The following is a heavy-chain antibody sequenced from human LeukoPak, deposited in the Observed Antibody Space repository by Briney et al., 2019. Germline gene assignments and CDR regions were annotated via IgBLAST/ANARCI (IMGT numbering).Heavy chain of an antibody. D-gene: IGHD4-11*01. CDR1: GFTFSRYW. CDR2: IKHDGIEK. Sequence: GGSLRLSCAASGFTFSRYWMSWVRQAPGKRLEWVANIKHDGIEKYYVDSVKGRFTISRDNAKNSLSLQMNSLRVEDTALYYCARESDHSNYPGTFDHWGPGTLVAVSS. CDR3: ARESDHSNYPGTFDH. J-gene: IGHJ4*02. V-gene: IGHV3-7*01.